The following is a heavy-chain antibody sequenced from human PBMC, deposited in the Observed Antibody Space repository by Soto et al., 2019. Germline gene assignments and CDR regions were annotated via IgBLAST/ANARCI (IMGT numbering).Heavy chain of an antibody. V-gene: IGHV4-61*03. J-gene: IGHJ6*02. Sequence: QVRLQESGPGLVKPSETLSLSCLVSGDSVGNGPYYWSWIRQSPGEGLEWIAYIYYSGSTNGNPSLESRVNISIDMSKNHFFLELRSVTAADAAVYFCARVGSSCHSGGCYYYYGLGVWGQGTTV. CDR1: GDSVGNGPYY. CDR3: ARVGSSCHSGGCYYYYGLGV. D-gene: IGHD1-26*01. CDR2: IYYSGST.